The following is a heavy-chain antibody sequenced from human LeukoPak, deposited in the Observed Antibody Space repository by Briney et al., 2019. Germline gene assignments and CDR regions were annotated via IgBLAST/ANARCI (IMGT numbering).Heavy chain of an antibody. CDR1: AFTVSNNY. D-gene: IGHD1-26*01. V-gene: IGHV3-53*01. CDR2: IFSADRT. J-gene: IGHJ4*02. Sequence: GGSLRLSCAASAFTVSNNYMSWLRQPPGKGLEWVSIIFSADRTYFADSVKGRFSISRDNSKNTLYLQMNSLRAEDTAVYYCARVGNYYDFDYWGQGTLVTVSS. CDR3: ARVGNYYDFDY.